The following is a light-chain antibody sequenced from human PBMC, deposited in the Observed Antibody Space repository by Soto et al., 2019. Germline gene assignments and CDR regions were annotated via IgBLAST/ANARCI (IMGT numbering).Light chain of an antibody. Sequence: DILMTQSPSSLSASVGDRVTITCRASQGINSYLAWYQQKPGKVPKLLIYAASVLQSGVPSRFSGSGSGTDFTLTIISLQPEDVATYYCQKYDSAPRAFGQGTKVDIK. CDR1: QGINSY. CDR2: AAS. CDR3: QKYDSAPRA. V-gene: IGKV1-27*01. J-gene: IGKJ1*01.